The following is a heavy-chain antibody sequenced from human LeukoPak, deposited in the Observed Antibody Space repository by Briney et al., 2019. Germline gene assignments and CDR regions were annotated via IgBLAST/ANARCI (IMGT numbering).Heavy chain of an antibody. CDR1: GDSVSSNSAA. J-gene: IGHJ6*02. CDR3: ARGGXFYXXXDV. V-gene: IGHV6-1*01. CDR2: TYYRSKWYN. Sequence: SQTLSLTCAISGDSVSSNSAAWTWIRQSPSRGLECLGRTYYRSKWYNDYAVSLKSRITINPDPSKNQFSLQLDSVTPEDTAVYYCARGGXFYXXXDVWGQGXAVTVSS. D-gene: IGHD3-16*01.